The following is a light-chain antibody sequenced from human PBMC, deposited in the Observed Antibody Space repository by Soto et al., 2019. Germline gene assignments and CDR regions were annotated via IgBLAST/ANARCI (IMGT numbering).Light chain of an antibody. CDR1: QSVLYSSNNKNY. J-gene: IGKJ4*01. Sequence: DIVMTQSPDSLTVSLGERATINCKSSQSVLYSSNNKNYLAWYQQKPGQPPKLLIYWASTRETGVPDRFSGSGSGTDFTLTINSLQAEDVAVYSCHYRTPLTFGGGTKVDIK. CDR2: WAS. CDR3: HYRTPLT. V-gene: IGKV4-1*01.